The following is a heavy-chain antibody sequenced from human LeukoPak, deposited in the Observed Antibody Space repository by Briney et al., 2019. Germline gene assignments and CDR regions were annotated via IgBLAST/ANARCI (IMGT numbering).Heavy chain of an antibody. CDR2: IIPIFGTA. CDR3: ARVTPDYDSSVYLWYFDY. Sequence: SVKVSCKASGGTFSSYAISWVRQAPGQGLEWMGGIIPIFGTANYAQKFQGRVTITADESTSTAYMELSSLRSEDTAVYYCARVTPDYDSSVYLWYFDYWGQGTLVTVSS. D-gene: IGHD3-22*01. V-gene: IGHV1-69*13. CDR1: GGTFSSYA. J-gene: IGHJ4*02.